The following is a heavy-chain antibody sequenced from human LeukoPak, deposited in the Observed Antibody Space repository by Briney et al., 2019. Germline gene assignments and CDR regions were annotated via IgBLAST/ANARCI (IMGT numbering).Heavy chain of an antibody. CDR3: ARDLSSGGPDAFDI. V-gene: IGHV4-31*11. CDR2: IYYSRST. CDR1: GGSISSGGYY. Sequence: SGTLSLTCAVSGGSISSGGYYWSWIRQHPGKGLEWIGYIYYSRSTYYNPSLKSRVTISVDTSKNQFSLKLSSVTAADTAVYYCARDLSSGGPDAFDIWGQGTMVTVSS. D-gene: IGHD2-15*01. J-gene: IGHJ3*02.